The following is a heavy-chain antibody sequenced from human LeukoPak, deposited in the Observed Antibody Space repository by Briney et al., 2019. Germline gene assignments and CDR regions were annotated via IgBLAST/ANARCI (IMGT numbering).Heavy chain of an antibody. CDR1: GGSFSGYY. Sequence: SETLSPTCAVYGGSFSGYYWSWIRQPPGKGLEWIGEINHSGSTNYNPSLKSRVTISVDTSKNQFSLKLSSVTAADTAVYYCARDGIDSSSGISYYYYMAVWGKGTTVTISS. CDR2: INHSGST. D-gene: IGHD3-22*01. J-gene: IGHJ6*03. V-gene: IGHV4-34*01. CDR3: ARDGIDSSSGISYYYYMAV.